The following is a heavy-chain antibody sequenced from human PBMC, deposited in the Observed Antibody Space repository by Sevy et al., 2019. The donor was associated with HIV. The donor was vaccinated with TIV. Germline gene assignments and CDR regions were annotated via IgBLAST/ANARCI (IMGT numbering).Heavy chain of an antibody. CDR2: AWFDGSTK. Sequence: GGSLRLSCEASGFTFRSYDMHWVRQAPGKGLEWVAIAWFDGSTKYYADFLQGRFSISRDNSKNTISLQVISLRTEDTATYICAREWVSPAPLIDNYGMDVWGEGTTVTVSS. V-gene: IGHV3-33*01. D-gene: IGHD1-26*01. J-gene: IGHJ6*04. CDR3: AREWVSPAPLIDNYGMDV. CDR1: GFTFRSYD.